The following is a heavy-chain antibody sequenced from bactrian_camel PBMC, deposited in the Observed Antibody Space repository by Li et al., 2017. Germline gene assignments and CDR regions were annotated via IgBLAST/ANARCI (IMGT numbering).Heavy chain of an antibody. D-gene: IGHD3*01. CDR3: AADWSGTSACRSRAIGAPDFGY. J-gene: IGHJ6*01. CDR2: LSDGRA. CDR1: GFAGSSNY. V-gene: IGHV3S53*01. Sequence: HVQLVESGGGSVQAGGSLRLSCAASGFAGSSNYMGWFRQGSKNEREGVAALSDGRASYADSVRGRFTISQDNGRNTVALQMNSLKPEDTAMYYCAADWSGTSACRSRAIGAPDFGYLGQGTQVTVS.